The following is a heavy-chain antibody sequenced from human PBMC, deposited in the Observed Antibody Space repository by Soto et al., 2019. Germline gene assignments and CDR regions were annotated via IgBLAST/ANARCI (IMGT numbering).Heavy chain of an antibody. CDR3: ARGLGDYGDYDNY. Sequence: SSPLSLTCAFYGGSFSGYYWIWIRHPPGKGLDWIGEINHSGSTNYNPSLKSRVTISVDTSKNQFSLKLSSVTAADTAVYYCARGLGDYGDYDNYWGQGTLVTVSS. V-gene: IGHV4-34*01. D-gene: IGHD4-17*01. J-gene: IGHJ4*02. CDR2: INHSGST. CDR1: GGSFSGYY.